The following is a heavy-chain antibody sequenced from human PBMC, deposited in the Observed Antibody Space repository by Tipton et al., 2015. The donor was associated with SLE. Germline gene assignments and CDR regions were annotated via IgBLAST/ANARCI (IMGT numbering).Heavy chain of an antibody. J-gene: IGHJ4*02. CDR1: GDSISSHY. V-gene: IGHV3-53*01. CDR3: ARGKPEAGSNYFDN. Sequence: SLRLSCTVSGDSISSHYWSWIRQPPGKGLEWVSVIYSGASTYYADSVKGPFTISRDNSKNTRYLQMNSLRAEDTAVNYCARGKPEAGSNYFDNWVQSTLVTVSS. CDR2: IYSGAST. D-gene: IGHD6-19*01.